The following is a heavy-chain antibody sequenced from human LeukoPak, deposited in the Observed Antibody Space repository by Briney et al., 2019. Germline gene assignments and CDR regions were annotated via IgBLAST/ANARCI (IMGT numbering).Heavy chain of an antibody. CDR1: GFTFDDYD. J-gene: IGHJ4*02. CDR3: AKDMSYGSGSRFDY. CDR2: ISWNSASI. V-gene: IGHV3-9*01. Sequence: GGSLRLYCAASGFTFDDYDMHWVRQAPGQGLVWVIGISWNSASIDNADSVKGRFTIFGDNSKNSLNLQLNRLRAEDAALYYGAKDMSYGSGSRFDYWGQGTLVTVSS. D-gene: IGHD3-10*01.